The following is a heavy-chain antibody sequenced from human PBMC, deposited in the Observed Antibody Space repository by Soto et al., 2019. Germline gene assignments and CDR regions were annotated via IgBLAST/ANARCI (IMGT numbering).Heavy chain of an antibody. D-gene: IGHD3-22*01. V-gene: IGHV1-2*02. J-gene: IGHJ1*01. Sequence: RASVKVSFKASGYTFTEYYIHWVRQAPGQGLEWMGWINPNSGGTNYAQKFQGRVTMTRDTSISTAYMELSSLRSDDTAVYYCAREDYDSSGYSTYFQNWAQGTLVTVSS. CDR2: INPNSGGT. CDR1: GYTFTEYY. CDR3: AREDYDSSGYSTYFQN.